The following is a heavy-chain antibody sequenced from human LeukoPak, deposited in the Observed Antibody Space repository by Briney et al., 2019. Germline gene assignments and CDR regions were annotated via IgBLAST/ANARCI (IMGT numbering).Heavy chain of an antibody. CDR2: ISSSGSTI. Sequence: GGSLRLSCAASGFTFSDYYMSWIRQAPGKGLEWVSYISSSGSTIYYADSVKGRFTISRDNAKNSLYLQMNGLRAEDTAVYYCARVGQLVLFPYYYYYMDVWGKGTTVTVSS. CDR1: GFTFSDYY. CDR3: ARVGQLVLFPYYYYYMDV. J-gene: IGHJ6*03. V-gene: IGHV3-11*04. D-gene: IGHD6-6*01.